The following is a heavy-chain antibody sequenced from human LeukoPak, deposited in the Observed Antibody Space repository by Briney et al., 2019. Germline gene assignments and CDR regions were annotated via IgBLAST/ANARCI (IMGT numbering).Heavy chain of an antibody. CDR2: INPNSAAT. V-gene: IGHV1-2*02. J-gene: IGHJ4*02. CDR1: GYTFTDDY. D-gene: IGHD2-21*02. CDR3: ARDRSADCSLDY. Sequence: ASVKVSCKASGYTFTDDYMHWVRQAPGQGLEWMGWINPNSAATNYAQKFQGKVAMTRDTSISTAYMELSILRSDDTAVYYCARDRSADCSLDYWGQGTLVTVSS.